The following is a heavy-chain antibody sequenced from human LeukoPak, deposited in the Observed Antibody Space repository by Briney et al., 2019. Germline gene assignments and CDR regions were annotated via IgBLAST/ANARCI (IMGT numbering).Heavy chain of an antibody. Sequence: GRSLRLSCVVSAFTFSSHGMHWVRQAPGKGLEWVAWVAVIANGGSEVAYADSVKGRFTISRDNSKNTVDLRMNSLKTEDTAVYYCARDLIGGWSYDHWSQGTLVAVSS. J-gene: IGHJ4*02. CDR3: ARDLIGGWSYDH. CDR2: IANGGSEV. CDR1: AFTFSSHG. V-gene: IGHV3-30*06. D-gene: IGHD3-10*01.